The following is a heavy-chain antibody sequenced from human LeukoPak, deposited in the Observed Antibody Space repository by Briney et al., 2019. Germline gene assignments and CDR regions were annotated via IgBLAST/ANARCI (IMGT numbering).Heavy chain of an antibody. D-gene: IGHD2-15*01. J-gene: IGHJ4*02. Sequence: SEPLPLPSTVSGGSFMSYYWSWFRQSPGKGLEGIGYIDNSGSTNYNPSLQSRVTISADKSKKQFSLKLRSVTAADTAVYYCAREVDDYCSGPYCYARLFDFWGQGTLVTVSS. CDR1: GGSFMSYY. V-gene: IGHV4-4*08. CDR3: AREVDDYCSGPYCYARLFDF. CDR2: IDNSGST.